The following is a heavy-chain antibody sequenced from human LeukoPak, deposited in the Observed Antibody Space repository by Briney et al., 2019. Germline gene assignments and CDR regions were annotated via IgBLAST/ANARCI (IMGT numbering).Heavy chain of an antibody. V-gene: IGHV3-23*01. CDR3: AKPQRRIAAAGTYYFDY. CDR1: GFTFSSYA. D-gene: IGHD6-13*01. CDR2: ISVSGGST. J-gene: IGHJ4*02. Sequence: GGSLRLSCAASGFTFSSYAMSWVRQAPGKGLEWVSAISVSGGSTYYADSVKGRFTISRDNSKNTLYLQMNSLRAEDTAVYYCAKPQRRIAAAGTYYFDYWGQGTLVTVSS.